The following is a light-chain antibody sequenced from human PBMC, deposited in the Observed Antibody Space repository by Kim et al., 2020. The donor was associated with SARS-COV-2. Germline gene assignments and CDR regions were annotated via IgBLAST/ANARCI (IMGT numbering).Light chain of an antibody. J-gene: IGKJ2*01. CDR1: QSISSW. Sequence: SSSVGERITIPCRASQSISSWLAWYQQKPGKPPTLLMYKASSLLSGVPSRFSGSGSGTEFTLTISSLQPDDFATYYCQQYSTYSYTFGQGTKLEI. V-gene: IGKV1-5*03. CDR2: KAS. CDR3: QQYSTYSYT.